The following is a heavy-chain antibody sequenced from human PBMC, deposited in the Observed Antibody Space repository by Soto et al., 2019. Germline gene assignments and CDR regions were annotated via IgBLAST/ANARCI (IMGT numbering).Heavy chain of an antibody. CDR2: ISGSGDST. CDR3: AKGVPGIAVAGTGYFQH. V-gene: IGHV3-23*01. J-gene: IGHJ1*01. Sequence: PGGSLRLSCAASGFTFSSYAMSWVRQAPGRGLEWVSGISGSGDSTYYADSVKGRFTISRDNSKNTLYLQMNSLRAEDTAVYYCAKGVPGIAVAGTGYFQHWGQGTLVTVSP. D-gene: IGHD6-19*01. CDR1: GFTFSSYA.